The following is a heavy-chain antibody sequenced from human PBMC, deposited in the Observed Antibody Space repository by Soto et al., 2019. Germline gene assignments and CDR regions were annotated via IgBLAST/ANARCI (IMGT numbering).Heavy chain of an antibody. Sequence: PSETLSLTCTVSGGSISSSSYYWGWIRQPPGKGLEWIGSIYYSGSTYYNPSLKSRVTISVDTSKNQFSLKLSSVTAADTAVYSCARNPPHSGSYVDYWGQGTLVTVSS. CDR2: IYYSGST. CDR1: GGSISSSSYY. CDR3: ARNPPHSGSYVDY. J-gene: IGHJ4*02. D-gene: IGHD1-26*01. V-gene: IGHV4-39*01.